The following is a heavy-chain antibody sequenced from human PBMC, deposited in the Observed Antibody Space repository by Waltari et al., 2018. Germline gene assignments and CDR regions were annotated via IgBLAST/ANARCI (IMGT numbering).Heavy chain of an antibody. J-gene: IGHJ4*02. D-gene: IGHD5-12*01. CDR3: AREGGVPDGYNLGFDY. CDR1: GFTFSSYE. CDR2: FSRSGSTI. Sequence: EVQLVESGGGLVQPGGSLRLSCAASGFTFSSYEMNWVRQAPGKGLEWVSYFSRSGSTIYYADSVKGRFTISRDNAKNSLYLQMNSLRAEDTAVYYCAREGGVPDGYNLGFDYWGQGTLVTVSS. V-gene: IGHV3-48*03.